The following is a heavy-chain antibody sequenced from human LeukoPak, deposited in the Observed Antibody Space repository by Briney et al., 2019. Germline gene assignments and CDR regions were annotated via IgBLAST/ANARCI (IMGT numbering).Heavy chain of an antibody. CDR2: IGGRGGST. D-gene: IGHD3-16*01. Sequence: GGSLRLSCAASGFRFSDYTMTWVRQAPGKGPEWVSAIGGRGGSTYYADFLGGRFTISRDNSKDMLYLQMNSLKVEDTATYYCGKEGGAWGQGTKVTVSS. CDR3: GKEGGA. CDR1: GFRFSDYT. V-gene: IGHV3-23*01. J-gene: IGHJ5*02.